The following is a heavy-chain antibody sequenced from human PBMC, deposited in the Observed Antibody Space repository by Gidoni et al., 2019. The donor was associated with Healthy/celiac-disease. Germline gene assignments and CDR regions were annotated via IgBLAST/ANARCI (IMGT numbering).Heavy chain of an antibody. Sequence: QVQLVQSGAEVKKPGSSVKVSCKASGGTFSSYALSWVRQAPGQGLEWMGGIIPIFGTANYAQKFQGRVTITADESTSTAYMELSSLRSEDTAVYYCAKDRYDFWSGYYTGSDGMDVWGQGTTVTVSS. J-gene: IGHJ6*02. CDR3: AKDRYDFWSGYYTGSDGMDV. CDR2: IIPIFGTA. D-gene: IGHD3-3*01. CDR1: GGTFSSYA. V-gene: IGHV1-69*12.